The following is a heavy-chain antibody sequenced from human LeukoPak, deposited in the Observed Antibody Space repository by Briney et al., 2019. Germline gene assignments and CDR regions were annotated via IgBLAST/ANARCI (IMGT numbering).Heavy chain of an antibody. Sequence: GGSLRLSCAASGFTFSGSAMHWVPQASGKGREGVGRIKRKVNRYATEYAESVKGRFTISRDVSKNTPYLQINSPKDQDTAVYYCTRRVEWEQPLFDYWGQGTLVTVSS. CDR2: IKRKVNRYAT. J-gene: IGHJ4*02. V-gene: IGHV3-73*01. D-gene: IGHD1-26*01. CDR3: TRRVEWEQPLFDY. CDR1: GFTFSGSA.